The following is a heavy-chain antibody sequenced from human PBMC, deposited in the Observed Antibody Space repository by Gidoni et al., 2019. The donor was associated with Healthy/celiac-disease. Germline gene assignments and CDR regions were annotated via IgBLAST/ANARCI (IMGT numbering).Heavy chain of an antibody. J-gene: IGHJ6*02. CDR3: ARDPLGAKIAAAGTTPHYYYDGMDV. CDR2: INAGNGNT. V-gene: IGHV1-3*01. Sequence: QVQLVQSGAEVKKPGASVKVSCKASGYSFTSSAIHWLRPPPGQRLEWMGWINAGNGNTKYSQKFQGRVNITRETYASTAYMELSRLRSEDTAVYYCARDPLGAKIAAAGTTPHYYYDGMDVWGQGTTVTVSS. D-gene: IGHD6-13*01. CDR1: GYSFTSSA.